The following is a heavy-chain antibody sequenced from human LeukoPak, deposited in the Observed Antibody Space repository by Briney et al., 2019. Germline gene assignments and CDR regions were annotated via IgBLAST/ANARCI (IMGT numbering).Heavy chain of an antibody. Sequence: GGSLRLSCTASGFTFRNYGMHWVRQAPGKGLVWVSRINSDGSSTSYADSVKGRFTISRDNAKNTLYLQMNSLRAEDTAVYYCARASAAGTYYGMDVWGQGTTVTVSS. CDR3: ARASAAGTYYGMDV. J-gene: IGHJ6*02. CDR1: GFTFRNYG. CDR2: INSDGSST. D-gene: IGHD6-13*01. V-gene: IGHV3-74*01.